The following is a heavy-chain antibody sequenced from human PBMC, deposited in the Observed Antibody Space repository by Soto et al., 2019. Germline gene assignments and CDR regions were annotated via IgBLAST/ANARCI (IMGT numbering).Heavy chain of an antibody. CDR2: ISSNGGTT. D-gene: IGHD1-7*01. Sequence: EVQLAESGGGMVQPGGSLRLSCVASGFTFSSYDMHWVRQAPGKGLEYVSSISSNGGTTYYGNSVKGRFTISRDNSKNTLYLQVGRLRAEDMAVYYCVRRVSGNYDYWGQGTLVTVSS. J-gene: IGHJ4*02. CDR3: VRRVSGNYDY. CDR1: GFTFSSYD. V-gene: IGHV3-64*01.